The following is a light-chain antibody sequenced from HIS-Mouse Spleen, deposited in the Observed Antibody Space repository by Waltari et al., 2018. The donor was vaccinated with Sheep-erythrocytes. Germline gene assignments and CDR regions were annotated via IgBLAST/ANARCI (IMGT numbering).Light chain of an antibody. CDR1: SSDVGGYNY. J-gene: IGLJ1*01. CDR2: DVS. Sequence: QSALTQPRSVSGSPGQSVTISCTGTSSDVGGYNYVSWYQQHPGKAPKLMIYDVSRLPSGVPDRFSGSTSGNPAALTISGLQAEDEADYYCCSYAGSYNHVFATGTKVTVL. V-gene: IGLV2-11*01. CDR3: CSYAGSYNHV.